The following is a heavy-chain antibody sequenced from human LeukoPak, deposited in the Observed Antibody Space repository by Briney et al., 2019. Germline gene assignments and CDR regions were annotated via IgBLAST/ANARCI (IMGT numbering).Heavy chain of an antibody. CDR2: IYWDDDK. V-gene: IGHV2-5*02. J-gene: IGHJ4*02. CDR3: AQADMVRGVSTFDY. Sequence: SGPTLVNPTQTLTLTCTFSGLSLSTSGVGVGWIRQPPGKALEWLALIYWDDDKRYSPSLKSRLTITKDTSKNQVVLTMTNMDPVDTATYYCAQADMVRGVSTFDYWGQGTLVTVSS. D-gene: IGHD3-10*01. CDR1: GLSLSTSGVG.